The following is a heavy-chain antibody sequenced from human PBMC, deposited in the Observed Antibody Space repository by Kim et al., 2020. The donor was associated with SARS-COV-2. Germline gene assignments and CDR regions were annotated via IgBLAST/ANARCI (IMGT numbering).Heavy chain of an antibody. J-gene: IGHJ4*02. CDR2: EM. CDR3: ARDVDGYTAH. V-gene: IGHV3-7*01. D-gene: IGHD5-12*01. Sequence: EMYYVDSVRGRFTISRDNAKNSLYLNMNSLRVEDAAVYYCARDVDGYTAHWGQGILVTVST.